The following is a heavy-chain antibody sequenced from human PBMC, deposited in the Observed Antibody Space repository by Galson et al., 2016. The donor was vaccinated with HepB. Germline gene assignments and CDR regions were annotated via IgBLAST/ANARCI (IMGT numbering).Heavy chain of an antibody. V-gene: IGHV1-46*01. CDR2: INPSGGST. CDR3: ARVQYYYDATRRVSYYYGMDV. CDR1: GYTFTSYY. Sequence: SVKVSCKASGYTFTSYYMHWVRQAPGQGLEWMGIINPSGGSTSYAQKFQGRVTMTRDTSTSTVYMELSSLRSEDTAVYYCARVQYYYDATRRVSYYYGMDVWGQGTTVAVSS. J-gene: IGHJ6*02. D-gene: IGHD3-22*01.